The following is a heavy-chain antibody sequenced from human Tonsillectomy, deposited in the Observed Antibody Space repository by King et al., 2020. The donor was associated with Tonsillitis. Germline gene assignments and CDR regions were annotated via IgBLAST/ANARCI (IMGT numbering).Heavy chain of an antibody. Sequence: VQLVESGGGVVQPGRSLRLSCAASRFTFSYYGMHWVRQAPGKGLEWVAVISYDGSNKFYADSVKGRFTISRDNSKNTLYLQMNSLRAEDTAVYYCAKGQDQGGYPFVYWGRGTLGTVSS. CDR2: ISYDGSNK. CDR3: AKGQDQGGYPFVY. V-gene: IGHV3-30*18. CDR1: RFTFSYYG. D-gene: IGHD5-12*01. J-gene: IGHJ4*02.